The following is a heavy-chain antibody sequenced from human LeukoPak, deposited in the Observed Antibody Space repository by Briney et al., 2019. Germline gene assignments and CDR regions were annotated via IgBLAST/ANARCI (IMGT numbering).Heavy chain of an antibody. CDR2: MSYDGSNK. CDR1: GFTFGSYG. CDR3: AKDRGWFGELFDY. Sequence: GGSLRLSCAASGFTFGSYGMHWVRQAPGKGLEWVAVMSYDGSNKYYADSVKGRFTISRDNSKNTLYLQMNSLRAEDTAVYYCAKDRGWFGELFDYWGQGTLVTVSS. D-gene: IGHD3-10*01. J-gene: IGHJ4*02. V-gene: IGHV3-30*18.